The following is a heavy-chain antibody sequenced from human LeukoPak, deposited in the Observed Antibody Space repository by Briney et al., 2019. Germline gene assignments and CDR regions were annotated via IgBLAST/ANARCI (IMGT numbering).Heavy chain of an antibody. V-gene: IGHV3-53*01. J-gene: IGHJ4*02. Sequence: GGSLRLSCAASGFTSNYMSWVRQAPGKGLEWISLIYSDGSTTFYADSVKGRFTITRDNSKNTFYLQMNRLRPEDTAVYYCASDGYNYFEFWGQGTLVIVSS. CDR2: IYSDGSTT. CDR1: GFTSNY. CDR3: ASDGYNYFEF. D-gene: IGHD5-24*01.